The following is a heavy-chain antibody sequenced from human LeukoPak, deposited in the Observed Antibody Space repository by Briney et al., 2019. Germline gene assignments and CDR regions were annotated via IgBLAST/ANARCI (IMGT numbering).Heavy chain of an antibody. CDR3: ARVGAYSSSWYRFYYFDY. D-gene: IGHD6-13*01. J-gene: IGHJ4*02. Sequence: SETLSLTCGVRGGSFSDYYWSWIRQPPGKGLEWIGEINRSGSTKYNPSLKSRVTISVDTSKNQFSLTLSSVTAADTAVYYCARVGAYSSSWYRFYYFDYWGQGTLVTVSS. CDR1: GGSFSDYY. CDR2: INRSGST. V-gene: IGHV4-34*01.